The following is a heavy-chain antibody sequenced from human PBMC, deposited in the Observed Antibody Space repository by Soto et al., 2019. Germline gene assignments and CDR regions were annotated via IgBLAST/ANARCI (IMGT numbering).Heavy chain of an antibody. CDR1: GFSFSKYA. V-gene: IGHV3-30*18. CDR3: AKDEDFGPFDY. D-gene: IGHD3-16*01. Sequence: GWSLRLSCAASGFSFSKYAIHWVRQAPGKGLEWVAVISYDGSDKYYADSVRGRFTLSRDNPKNTVYMQMDRLRPEDAAVYYCAKDEDFGPFDYWGQGTLVTVSS. CDR2: ISYDGSDK. J-gene: IGHJ4*02.